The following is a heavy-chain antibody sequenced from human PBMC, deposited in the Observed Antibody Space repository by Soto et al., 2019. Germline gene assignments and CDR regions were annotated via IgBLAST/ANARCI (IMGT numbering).Heavy chain of an antibody. CDR1: GFTFSDYA. CDR3: ADVPIWCSSTSCYTEGFDY. J-gene: IGHJ4*02. Sequence: GGSLRLSCTASGFTFSDYAMSWVRQPPGKGLEWVSVISAGGSTYYADSVKGRFTVSRANSKNTLYLQMNSLRAEDTAVYYCADVPIWCSSTSCYTEGFDYWGQGTLVTVSS. V-gene: IGHV3-23*01. D-gene: IGHD2-2*02. CDR2: ISAGGST.